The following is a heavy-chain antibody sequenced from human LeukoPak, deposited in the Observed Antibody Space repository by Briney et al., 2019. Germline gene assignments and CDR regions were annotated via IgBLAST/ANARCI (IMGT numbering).Heavy chain of an antibody. CDR3: AKWYGSYYFDY. Sequence: GGSLRLSCAASGFTFSSYALNWVRQAPGKGLEWVSYISSSSSTIYYTDSVKGRFTISRDNAKNSLYLQMNSLRAEDTAVYYCAKWYGSYYFDYWGQGTLVTVSS. CDR2: ISSSSSTI. J-gene: IGHJ4*02. D-gene: IGHD3-10*01. CDR1: GFTFSSYA. V-gene: IGHV3-48*01.